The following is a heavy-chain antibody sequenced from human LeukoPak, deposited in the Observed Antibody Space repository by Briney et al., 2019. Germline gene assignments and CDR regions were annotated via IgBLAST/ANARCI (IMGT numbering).Heavy chain of an antibody. CDR2: INPSDDST. D-gene: IGHD1/OR15-1a*01. J-gene: IGHJ4*02. Sequence: GGSLRLSCTASGFTFSSYALSWVRQAPEKGLEWVSTINPSDDSTYYADSVKGRFTISRDNSKNTVYLQLNSLRADDTAVYYCAKDNNHGPLYFFDCWGQGTLVTVSS. CDR1: GFTFSSYA. CDR3: AKDNNHGPLYFFDC. V-gene: IGHV3-23*01.